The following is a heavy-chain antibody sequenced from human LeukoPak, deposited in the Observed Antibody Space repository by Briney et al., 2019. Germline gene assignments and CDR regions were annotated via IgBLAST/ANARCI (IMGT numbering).Heavy chain of an antibody. CDR2: IYYSGST. CDR1: GGSISSYY. CDR3: ARALGLYGSGSSYYFDY. J-gene: IGHJ4*02. V-gene: IGHV4-59*01. Sequence: PSETLSLTCTVSGGSISSYYWSWIRQPPGKGLEWIGYIYYSGSTNYNPSLKSRVTISVDTSKNEFSLKLNSVTAADTAVYYCARALGLYGSGSSYYFDYWGQGTLLTVSS. D-gene: IGHD3-10*01.